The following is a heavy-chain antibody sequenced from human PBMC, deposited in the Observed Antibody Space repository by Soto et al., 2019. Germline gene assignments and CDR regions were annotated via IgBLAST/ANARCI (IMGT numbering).Heavy chain of an antibody. Sequence: QVQLVESGGGVVQPGRSLRLSCAASGFTFSSYGMHWVRQAPGKGLEWVAVIWYDGSNKYYADSVKGRFTISRDNSKNTLYLQMNSLRAEDTAVYYCARGRRGGFGEVYFDSWGQGTLVTVSS. D-gene: IGHD3-10*01. V-gene: IGHV3-33*01. CDR2: IWYDGSNK. CDR3: ARGRRGGFGEVYFDS. CDR1: GFTFSSYG. J-gene: IGHJ4*02.